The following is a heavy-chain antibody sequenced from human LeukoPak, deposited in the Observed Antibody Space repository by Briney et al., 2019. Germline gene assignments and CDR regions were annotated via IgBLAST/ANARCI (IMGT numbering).Heavy chain of an antibody. CDR1: GFTFSCYA. J-gene: IGHJ4*02. D-gene: IGHD4-17*01. V-gene: IGHV3-30-3*01. CDR3: AREMRSDYEPYFDY. CDR2: ISYDGSNK. Sequence: GRSLRLSCAASGFTFSCYAMNWLRQAPGKGLEWVAVISYDGSNKYYADSVKGRFTISRDNSKNTLYLQMNSLRAEDTAVYYCAREMRSDYEPYFDYWGQGTLVTVSS.